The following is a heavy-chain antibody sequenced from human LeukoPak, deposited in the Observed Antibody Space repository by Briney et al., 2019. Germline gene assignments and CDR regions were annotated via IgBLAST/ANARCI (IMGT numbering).Heavy chain of an antibody. CDR3: ARAARDSSGWYAIYYYYYYMDV. CDR1: GGSISSYY. J-gene: IGHJ6*03. CDR2: IYTSGST. V-gene: IGHV4-4*07. D-gene: IGHD6-19*01. Sequence: SETLSLTCTVSGGSISSYYWSWIRQPAGKGLEWIGRIYTSGSTNYNPSLKSRVTMSVDTSKNQFSLKLSSVTAADTAVYYCARAARDSSGWYAIYYYYYYMDVWGKGTTVTVSS.